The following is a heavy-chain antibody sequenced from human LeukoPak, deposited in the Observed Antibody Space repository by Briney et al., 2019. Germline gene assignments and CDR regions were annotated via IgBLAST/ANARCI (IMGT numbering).Heavy chain of an antibody. J-gene: IGHJ4*02. Sequence: SVKVSCKASGGTFSSYAISWVRQAPGQGLEWMGGIIPIFGTANYAQKFQGRVTITADESTSTAYMELSSLRSEDTAVYYCAREPLQRTIFSTREYYFDYWGQGTLVTVSS. V-gene: IGHV1-69*13. CDR3: AREPLQRTIFSTREYYFDY. CDR1: GGTFSSYA. CDR2: IIPIFGTA. D-gene: IGHD3-9*01.